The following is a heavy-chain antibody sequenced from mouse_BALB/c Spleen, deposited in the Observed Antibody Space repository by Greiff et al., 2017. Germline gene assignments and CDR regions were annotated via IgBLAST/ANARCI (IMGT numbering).Heavy chain of an antibody. CDR3: ARRPTVVVHFDY. J-gene: IGHJ2*01. D-gene: IGHD1-1*01. CDR1: GFTFSSYG. V-gene: IGHV5-6*02. Sequence: DVKLVESGGDLVKPGGSLKLSCAASGFTFSSYGMSWVRQTPDKRLEWVATISSGGSYTYYPDSVKGRFTISRDNAKNTLYLQMSSLKSEDTAMYYCARRPTVVVHFDYWGQGTTLTVAS. CDR2: ISSGGSYT.